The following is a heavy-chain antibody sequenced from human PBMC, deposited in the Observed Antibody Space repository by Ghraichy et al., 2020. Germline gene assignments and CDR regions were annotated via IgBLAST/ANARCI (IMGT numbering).Heavy chain of an antibody. D-gene: IGHD1-26*01. CDR3: ARTSSGATTFGAFDI. V-gene: IGHV3-53*01. CDR2: IYSGGST. Sequence: GGSLRLSCAASGFTVSSNYMSWVRQAPGKGLEWVSVIYSGGSTYYADSVKGRFTISRDNSKNTLYLQMNSLRAEDTAVYYCARTSSGATTFGAFDIWGQGTMVTVSS. CDR1: GFTVSSNY. J-gene: IGHJ3*02.